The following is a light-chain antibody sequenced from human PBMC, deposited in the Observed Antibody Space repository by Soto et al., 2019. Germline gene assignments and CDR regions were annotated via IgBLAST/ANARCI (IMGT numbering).Light chain of an antibody. Sequence: EMTMSQTLVTLSGNAGEKATLSCRAIQSVSSSYLAWYQQKPGQAPRLLIYGASTRATGIPARFSGSGSGTEFTLTITSLPSDDLAVYSCQQYNNWHTWAFGQGTKVDIK. CDR3: QQYNNWHTWA. V-gene: IGKV3-15*01. CDR1: QSVSSSY. J-gene: IGKJ1*01. CDR2: GAS.